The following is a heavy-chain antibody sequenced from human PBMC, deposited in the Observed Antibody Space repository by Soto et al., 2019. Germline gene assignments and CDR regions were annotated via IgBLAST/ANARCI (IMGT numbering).Heavy chain of an antibody. Sequence: QITLKESSPTLEKPTQTLTLTCTISEFSLSTSGVGVGWIRQPPGKALEWLALIYWDDDNRYSPSLKSRLTITKDTSKNQVVLTMTNMDPVDTATYYCAHRPNITVGYIFDYWGQGTLVTVSS. D-gene: IGHD5-12*01. CDR1: EFSLSTSGVG. J-gene: IGHJ4*02. CDR3: AHRPNITVGYIFDY. CDR2: IYWDDDN. V-gene: IGHV2-5*02.